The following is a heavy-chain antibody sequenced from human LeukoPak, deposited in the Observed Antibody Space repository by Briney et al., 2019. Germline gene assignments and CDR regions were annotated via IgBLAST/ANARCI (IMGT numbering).Heavy chain of an antibody. D-gene: IGHD3-10*01. CDR3: LKGWFGEPPSFDP. CDR1: GGSFSGYY. J-gene: IGHJ5*02. Sequence: SETLSLTCAVYGGSFSGYYWSWIRQPPGKGLEWIGEINHSGSTNYNPSLKSRVTISVDTSKNQFSLKLSSVTAADTAVYYCLKGWFGEPPSFDPRGQGTLVTVSS. V-gene: IGHV4-34*01. CDR2: INHSGST.